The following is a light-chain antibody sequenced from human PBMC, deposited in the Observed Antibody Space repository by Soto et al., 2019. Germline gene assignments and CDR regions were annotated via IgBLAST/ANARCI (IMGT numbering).Light chain of an antibody. Sequence: QSALTQPRSVSGSPGQSVTISCSGSDSDVGYYNYVSWYQQHPGKAPKLMIYDVTKRPSGVPDRFSASKSGNTASLTISGLQAEDEADYYCCSYAGYYTVVFGGRTKVTVL. J-gene: IGLJ2*01. CDR1: DSDVGYYNY. CDR2: DVT. V-gene: IGLV2-11*01. CDR3: CSYAGYYTVV.